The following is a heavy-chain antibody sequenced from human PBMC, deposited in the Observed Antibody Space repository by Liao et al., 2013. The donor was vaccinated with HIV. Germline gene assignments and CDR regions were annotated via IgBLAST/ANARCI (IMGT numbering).Heavy chain of an antibody. V-gene: IGHV4-4*07. CDR3: ARGLKPDY. J-gene: IGHJ4*02. Sequence: QVQLQESGPGLVKPSETLSLTCTVSGGSISSYYWGWIRQPAGKGLEWIGHICASGSTNYNPSLESRVTMSVDTSKNQFSLNLTSVTAADTAVYYCARGLKPDYWGQGTLVTVSS. CDR2: ICASGST. D-gene: IGHD3-16*01. CDR1: GGSISSYY.